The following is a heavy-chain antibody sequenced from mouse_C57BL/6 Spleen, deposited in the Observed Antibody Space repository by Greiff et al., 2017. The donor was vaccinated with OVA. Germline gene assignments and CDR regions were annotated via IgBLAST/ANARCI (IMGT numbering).Heavy chain of an antibody. Sequence: EVKLVESGGGLVQPGGSLKLSCAASGFTFSDYYMYWVRQTPEKRLEWVAYISNGGGSTYYPDTVKGRFTISRDNAKNTLYLQMSRLKSEDTAMYYCAGQEDYYGSSRYYAMDYWGQGTSVTVSS. CDR3: AGQEDYYGSSRYYAMDY. CDR1: GFTFSDYY. V-gene: IGHV5-12*01. CDR2: ISNGGGST. J-gene: IGHJ4*01. D-gene: IGHD1-1*01.